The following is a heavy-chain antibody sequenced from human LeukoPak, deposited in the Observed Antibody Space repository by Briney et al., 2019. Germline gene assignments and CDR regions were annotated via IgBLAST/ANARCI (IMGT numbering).Heavy chain of an antibody. J-gene: IGHJ4*02. V-gene: IGHV3-21*01. D-gene: IGHD3-10*01. Sequence: PGRSPRLSCSASGFTFTSYIMKWVRPAPGKGLEWGSSIISSSSYIYYADSVKGRFTISRDNAKNSLYLQMNSLRAEDTAVYHCAREVAEILWFGELSPPNYWGQGTLVTVSS. CDR3: AREVAEILWFGELSPPNY. CDR2: IISSSSYI. CDR1: GFTFTSYI.